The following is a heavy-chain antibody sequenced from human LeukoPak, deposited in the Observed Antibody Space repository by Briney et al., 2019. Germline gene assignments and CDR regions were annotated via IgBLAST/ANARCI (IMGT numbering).Heavy chain of an antibody. CDR3: AKDAPNYYDSSGYPDAFDI. V-gene: IGHV3-48*03. Sequence: PGGSLRLSCAASGFTFSSYEMNWVRQAPGKGLEWVSYISSSGSTIYYADSVKGRFTISRDNAKNSLYLQMNSLRAEDTAVYYCAKDAPNYYDSSGYPDAFDIWGQGTMVTVSS. D-gene: IGHD3-22*01. J-gene: IGHJ3*02. CDR1: GFTFSSYE. CDR2: ISSSGSTI.